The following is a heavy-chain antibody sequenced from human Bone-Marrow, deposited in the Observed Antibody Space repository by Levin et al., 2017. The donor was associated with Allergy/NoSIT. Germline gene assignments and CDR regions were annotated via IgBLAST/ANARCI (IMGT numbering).Heavy chain of an antibody. D-gene: IGHD3-3*01. J-gene: IGHJ4*02. CDR1: GGSFSGYY. V-gene: IGHV4-34*01. Sequence: PSETLSLTCAVYGGSFSGYYWSWIRQPPGKGLEWIGEINHSGSTNYNPSLKSRVTISVDTSKNQFSLKLSSVTAADTAVYYCARGDPRFLEWLLSGSYFDYWGQGTLVTVSS. CDR2: INHSGST. CDR3: ARGDPRFLEWLLSGSYFDY.